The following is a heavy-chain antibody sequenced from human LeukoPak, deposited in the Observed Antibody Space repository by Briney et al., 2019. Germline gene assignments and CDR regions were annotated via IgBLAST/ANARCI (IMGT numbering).Heavy chain of an antibody. CDR2: INPDGSTT. V-gene: IGHV3-74*01. J-gene: IGHJ4*02. Sequence: GGSLRLSCAASGFTFSSYWVHWVRQAPGRGLVWVSRINPDGSTTNYADSVKGRFTIPRDNAKNTLYLQMNSLRAEDTAVYYCATAGNYRFDYWGQGTLVTVSS. CDR1: GFTFSSYW. CDR3: ATAGNYRFDY. D-gene: IGHD1-7*01.